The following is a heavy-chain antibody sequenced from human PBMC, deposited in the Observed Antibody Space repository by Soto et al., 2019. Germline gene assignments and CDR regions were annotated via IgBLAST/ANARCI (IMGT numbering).Heavy chain of an antibody. D-gene: IGHD6-19*01. Sequence: QVQLVESGGGLVKPGGSLRLSCAASGFTFSDYYMIWIRQAPGKGLEWVSYISNSATIIYYADSLKGRFTISRDNAKNSLYLQVSSLRAEDTAVYYCARTGSGWYWDWYFDLWGRGTLVTVSS. CDR2: ISNSATII. CDR3: ARTGSGWYWDWYFDL. CDR1: GFTFSDYY. J-gene: IGHJ2*01. V-gene: IGHV3-11*01.